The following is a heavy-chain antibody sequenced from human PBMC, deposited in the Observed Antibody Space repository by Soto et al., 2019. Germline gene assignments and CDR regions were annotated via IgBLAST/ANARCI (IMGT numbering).Heavy chain of an antibody. Sequence: EVQLVESGGGLVQPGGSLRLSCAASGFTFSRYWMNWVRQAPGKGLEWVANIKQDGTEKNYVDSVKGRFTISRDNARNSLSLQMDGLRAEDTAVYFCARGDTPMITGMDSFDIWGQGTMVTVSS. V-gene: IGHV3-7*01. D-gene: IGHD5-18*01. CDR3: ARGDTPMITGMDSFDI. J-gene: IGHJ3*02. CDR2: IKQDGTEK. CDR1: GFTFSRYW.